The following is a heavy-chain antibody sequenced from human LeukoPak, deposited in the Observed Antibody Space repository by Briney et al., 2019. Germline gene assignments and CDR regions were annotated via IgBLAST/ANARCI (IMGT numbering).Heavy chain of an antibody. CDR2: IIPIYAIR. J-gene: IGHJ4*02. V-gene: IGHV1-69*05. CDR3: ARSDSSGYTPHYYFDD. D-gene: IGHD3-22*01. Sequence: SVNVSCKASRCTSRSYAINWVRQAPGHGREGMGRIIPIYAIRNYAQKFQGRVTITMDESTSTAYMELSSLRSEDTAVYYCARSDSSGYTPHYYFDDWGQGTLVSVSS. CDR1: RCTSRSYA.